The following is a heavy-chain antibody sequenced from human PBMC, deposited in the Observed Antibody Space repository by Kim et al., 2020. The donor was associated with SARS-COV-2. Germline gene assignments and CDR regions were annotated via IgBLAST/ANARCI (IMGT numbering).Heavy chain of an antibody. CDR2: ISSSGSTI. V-gene: IGHV3-11*01. CDR3: ARVTRITIFGVVIIGAFDI. Sequence: GGSLRLSCAASGFTFRDSYLRLIRPSPGPLLEWVSYISSSGSTIYYADSVKGRFTISRDNAKNSLYLQMNSLRAEDTAVYYCARVTRITIFGVVIIGAFDIWGQGTMVTVSS. CDR1: GFTFRDSY. J-gene: IGHJ3*02. D-gene: IGHD3-3*01.